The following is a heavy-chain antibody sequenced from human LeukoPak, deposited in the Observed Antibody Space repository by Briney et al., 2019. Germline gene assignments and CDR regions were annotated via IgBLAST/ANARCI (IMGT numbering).Heavy chain of an antibody. V-gene: IGHV4-39*01. CDR1: GVSVNSGDYY. CDR3: TRQLGTATTSVVDY. J-gene: IGHJ4*02. Sequence: SETLSLTCTVSGVSVNSGDYYWGWIRQSPGKSLEGIGNIYSSGTTYYNPSLKSRVIISMDTSRNQFSLNLSSVTAADTAVYFCTRQLGTATTSVVDYWGQGTLVTSP. D-gene: IGHD1-7*01. CDR2: IYSSGTT.